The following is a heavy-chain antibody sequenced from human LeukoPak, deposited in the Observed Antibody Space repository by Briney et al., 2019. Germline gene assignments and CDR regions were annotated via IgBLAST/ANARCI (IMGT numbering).Heavy chain of an antibody. D-gene: IGHD3-22*01. CDR2: ITRSSNYI. J-gene: IGHJ4*02. CDR1: GFTFSSYS. Sequence: PGGSLRLSCAASGFTFSSYSMNWVRQAPGKGLEWVSSITRSSNYIYYADSVKGRFTISRDNAKKSLYLQMNSLRAEDTAVYYCARALYDSSGYYSHFDYWGQGTLVTVSS. V-gene: IGHV3-21*01. CDR3: ARALYDSSGYYSHFDY.